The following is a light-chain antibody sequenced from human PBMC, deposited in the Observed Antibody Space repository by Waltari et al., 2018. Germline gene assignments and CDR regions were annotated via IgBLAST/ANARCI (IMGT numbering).Light chain of an antibody. J-gene: IGKJ1*01. Sequence: MTQSPATLSVSLGERVTLSCRAGQYVSNNLAWYQQKPGHAPRLLISGASTRATGIPSRFSGSASGTEFTLTISSLQSEDAAVYYCQQYNSWPTFGQGTKVEV. V-gene: IGKV3-15*01. CDR2: GAS. CDR1: QYVSNN. CDR3: QQYNSWPT.